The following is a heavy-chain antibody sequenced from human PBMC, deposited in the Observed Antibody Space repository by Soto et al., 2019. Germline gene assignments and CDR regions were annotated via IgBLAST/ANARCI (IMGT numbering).Heavy chain of an antibody. D-gene: IGHD3-22*01. CDR2: IYPGDSDT. CDR3: ASLSYYDSSGAFDY. CDR1: GYIFTNYW. J-gene: IGHJ4*02. V-gene: IGHV5-51*01. Sequence: PGESLKISCKGSGYIFTNYWIGWVRQMPGKGLEWMGIIYPGDSDTKYSPSFQGQVTISADKSITTAYLQWSSLKASDTAMYYCASLSYYDSSGAFDYWGQGTLVTSPQ.